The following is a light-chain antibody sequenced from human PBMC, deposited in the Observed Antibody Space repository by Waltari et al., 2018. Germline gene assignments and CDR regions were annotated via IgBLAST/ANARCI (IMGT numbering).Light chain of an antibody. CDR1: QSLLHSNGNTY. Sequence: SVMTQTPLSLPITPGAPASIHCRSSQSLLHSNGNTYLHWYLQKAGQSPQLLIYGGSNRASGVPDRFSGSGSGTDFTLKISKVEAEDVGVYYCVQAIAFPWTFGQGTKVEIK. CDR2: GGS. V-gene: IGKV2-40*01. J-gene: IGKJ1*01. CDR3: VQAIAFPWT.